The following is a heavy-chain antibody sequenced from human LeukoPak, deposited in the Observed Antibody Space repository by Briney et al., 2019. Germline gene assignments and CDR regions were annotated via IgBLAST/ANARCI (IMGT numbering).Heavy chain of an antibody. J-gene: IGHJ4*02. CDR3: ARVESNTGLLDY. V-gene: IGHV3-53*01. D-gene: IGHD1-14*01. CDR1: GFTVSSHF. Sequence: GGSLRLSCAASGFTVSSHFMSWVRQAPGKELEWVSVIYSGGTTYYSDSVKGRFTISRDNSKNTLFLQMNSLRAEDTAVYYCARVESNTGLLDYWGQGTLVTVSS. CDR2: IYSGGTT.